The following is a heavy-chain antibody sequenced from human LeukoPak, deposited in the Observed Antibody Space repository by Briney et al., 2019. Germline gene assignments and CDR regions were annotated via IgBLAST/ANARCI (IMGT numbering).Heavy chain of an antibody. J-gene: IGHJ4*02. CDR1: GGSISSSGYY. CDR3: ARYYYDSSGYYYFSN. CDR2: IYYSGST. D-gene: IGHD3-22*01. V-gene: IGHV4-39*07. Sequence: NPSETLSLTCTVSGGSISSSGYYWGWIRQPPGKGLEWIGSIYYSGSTYYNPSLKSRVTISGDTSENQFSLKLSSVTAADTAVYYCARYYYDSSGYYYFSNWGQGTLVTVSS.